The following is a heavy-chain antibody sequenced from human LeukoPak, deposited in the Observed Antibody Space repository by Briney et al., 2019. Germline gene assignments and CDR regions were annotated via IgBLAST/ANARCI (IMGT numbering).Heavy chain of an antibody. CDR1: GFTFSSYW. V-gene: IGHV3-7*01. J-gene: IGHJ4*02. CDR3: ASPTIFGVAIYY. Sequence: GGSLRLSCAASGFTFSSYWMSWVRQAPGQGLEWVANINQDGSEKYYVDSVKGRFTISRDNAKNSLYLQMNTLRAEDTAVYYCASPTIFGVAIYYWGQGTLVTVSS. CDR2: INQDGSEK. D-gene: IGHD3-3*01.